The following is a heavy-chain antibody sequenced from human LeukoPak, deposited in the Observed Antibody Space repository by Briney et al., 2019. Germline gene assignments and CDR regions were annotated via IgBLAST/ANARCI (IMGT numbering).Heavy chain of an antibody. Sequence: GGSLRLSCAASGFTFSSYGIHWVRQAPGKGLEWVAVISYDGSNKYYADSVKGRFTISRDNSKNTLYLQMNSLRAEDTAVYYCARGGVVVVAAAFDYWGQGTLVTVSS. CDR2: ISYDGSNK. J-gene: IGHJ4*02. CDR3: ARGGVVVVAAAFDY. CDR1: GFTFSSYG. D-gene: IGHD2-15*01. V-gene: IGHV3-30*03.